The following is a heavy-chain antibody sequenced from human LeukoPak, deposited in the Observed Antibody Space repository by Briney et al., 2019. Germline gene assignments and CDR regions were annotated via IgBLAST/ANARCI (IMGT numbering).Heavy chain of an antibody. Sequence: SVKVSCKASGGTFSSYTISWVRQAPGQGLEWMGRIIPILGIANYAQKFQGRVTITADKSTSTAYMELSSLRSEDTAVYYCASELLVYSGYDYGFVSGYFDYWGQGTVVTVSS. CDR2: IIPILGIA. D-gene: IGHD5-12*01. CDR1: GGTFSSYT. J-gene: IGHJ4*02. V-gene: IGHV1-69*02. CDR3: ASELLVYSGYDYGFVSGYFDY.